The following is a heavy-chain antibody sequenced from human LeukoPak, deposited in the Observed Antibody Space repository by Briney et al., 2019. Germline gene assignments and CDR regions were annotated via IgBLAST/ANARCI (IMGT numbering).Heavy chain of an antibody. CDR3: AKMAGITIFGVVPAEYFQH. J-gene: IGHJ1*01. Sequence: GGSLRLSCAASGFTFSSYAMSWVRQAPGKGLEWVSAISGSGGSTYYADSVKGRFTISRDNSKNTLYLQMNSLRAEDTAVYYCAKMAGITIFGVVPAEYFQHWGQGTLVIVSS. CDR1: GFTFSSYA. D-gene: IGHD3-3*01. CDR2: ISGSGGST. V-gene: IGHV3-23*01.